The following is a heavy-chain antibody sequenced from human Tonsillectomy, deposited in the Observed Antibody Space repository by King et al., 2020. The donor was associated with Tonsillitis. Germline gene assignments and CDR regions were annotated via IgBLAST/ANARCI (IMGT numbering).Heavy chain of an antibody. CDR2: IWYDGTRK. CDR1: GFTFDSYV. J-gene: IGHJ3*02. Sequence: VQLVESGGGVVQPGRSLRLSCAASGFTFDSYVMNWVRQAPGKGLEWVALIWYDGTRKYYADSVEGRFTISRDNSKNTVYLQMNSLRAEYTAVYYCARGEGRLWFGEDAFDIWGQGTMVTVSS. CDR3: ARGEGRLWFGEDAFDI. V-gene: IGHV3-33*01. D-gene: IGHD3-10*01.